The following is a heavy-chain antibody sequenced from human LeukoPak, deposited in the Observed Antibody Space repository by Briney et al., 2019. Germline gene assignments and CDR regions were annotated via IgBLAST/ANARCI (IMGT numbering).Heavy chain of an antibody. Sequence: GGSLSLSCAASGFSFSAYSMNWVRQAPGKGLVWVSLINSDGSSTIYADSVKGRFTISRDNAKNTLYLQMNSLRAEDTAVYYCARGLTIFGVVNDAFDIWGQGTMVTVSS. CDR1: GFSFSAYS. D-gene: IGHD3-3*01. CDR2: INSDGSST. J-gene: IGHJ3*02. V-gene: IGHV3-74*01. CDR3: ARGLTIFGVVNDAFDI.